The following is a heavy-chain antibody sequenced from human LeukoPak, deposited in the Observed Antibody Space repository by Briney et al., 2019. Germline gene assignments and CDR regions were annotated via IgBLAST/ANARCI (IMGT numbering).Heavy chain of an antibody. J-gene: IGHJ6*03. V-gene: IGHV4-38-2*01. CDR1: EYSISSGYY. Sequence: PLEPLSLTCAVSEYSISSGYYWGWIRQPPGKGLEWIGSIYNSGSTYYNPSLKSRVTISVDTSKNQFSLKLTSVSAADTAMYYCARHVYYYYYYMDVWGKGTTVTVSS. CDR3: ARHVYYYYYYMDV. CDR2: IYNSGST.